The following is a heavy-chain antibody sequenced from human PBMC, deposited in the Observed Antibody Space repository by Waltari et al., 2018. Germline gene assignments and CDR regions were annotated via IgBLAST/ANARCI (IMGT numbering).Heavy chain of an antibody. J-gene: IGHJ4*02. D-gene: IGHD2-8*01. V-gene: IGHV4-38-2*02. CDR1: GYSISSGYY. CDR2: IYQSGRP. CDR3: ARARYCTNGVCSYYFDY. Sequence: QVQLQESGPGLVKPSETLSLTCTVSGYSISSGYYWGWIRQPPGKGLEWIGSIYQSGRPYYNPPLRGRVTISVDPSKNQYSLRLSSVTAADTAVYYCARARYCTNGVCSYYFDYWGQGTLVTVSS.